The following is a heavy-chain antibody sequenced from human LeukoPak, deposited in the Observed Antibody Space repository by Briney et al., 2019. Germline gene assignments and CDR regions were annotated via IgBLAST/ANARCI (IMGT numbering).Heavy chain of an antibody. CDR1: GFTFSSYA. D-gene: IGHD6-13*01. J-gene: IGHJ4*02. CDR3: TKPARVGAVDY. CDR2: ISGNSGNT. V-gene: IGHV3-23*01. Sequence: GGSLRLKKKTSGFTFSSYAMSWVRQAPGMGLEWVSAISGNSGNTHYADSVKGRFTISRDNSKNTLYLQMNSLRAEDTAIYYCTKPARVGAVDYWGQGTLVTVSS.